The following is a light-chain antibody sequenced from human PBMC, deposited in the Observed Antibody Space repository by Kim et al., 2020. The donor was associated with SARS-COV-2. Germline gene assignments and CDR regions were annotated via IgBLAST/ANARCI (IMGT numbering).Light chain of an antibody. CDR3: SSYTRSATCV. J-gene: IGLJ1*01. V-gene: IGLV2-14*03. CDR1: SSDVGAYNY. CDR2: DVT. Sequence: QSALTQPASVSGSPGQSITISCTGTSSDVGAYNYVSWYQQHPGKAPKLMIYDVTNRPSGVSNRFSGSKSGNTASLTISGLQAEDEADYYCSSYTRSATCVFGAGTKVTVL.